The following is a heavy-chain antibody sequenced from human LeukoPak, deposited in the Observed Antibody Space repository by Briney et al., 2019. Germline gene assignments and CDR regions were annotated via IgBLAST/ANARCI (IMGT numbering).Heavy chain of an antibody. CDR1: GFAFSRYG. D-gene: IGHD3-22*01. V-gene: IGHV3-30*03. CDR3: AREGYDRQFDY. Sequence: QPGGSLRLSCVVSGFAFSRYGMYWVRQAPGKGLEWVAVISYDESDKYYTDSVKGRFSVSRDISKNTVWLQMNSLRAEDTAVYYCAREGYDRQFDYWGQGTLVTVSS. CDR2: ISYDESDK. J-gene: IGHJ4*02.